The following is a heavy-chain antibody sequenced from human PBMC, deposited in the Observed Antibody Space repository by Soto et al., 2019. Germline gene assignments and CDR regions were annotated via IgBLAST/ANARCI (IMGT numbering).Heavy chain of an antibody. D-gene: IGHD6-13*01. J-gene: IGHJ4*02. CDR2: ISPYNGNT. CDR1: GYTFTKYG. V-gene: IGHV1-18*01. CDR3: ARDGKEVAAGNNFIH. Sequence: QIQLVQSGAEVKKPGASVKVSWKASGYTFTKYGVSWVRQAPGQGLEWMGWISPYNGNTNYAQKFQGRVTVTADTSTSTAYMELRSLRSDDTAVYYCARDGKEVAAGNNFIHWGQGTLVTVSS.